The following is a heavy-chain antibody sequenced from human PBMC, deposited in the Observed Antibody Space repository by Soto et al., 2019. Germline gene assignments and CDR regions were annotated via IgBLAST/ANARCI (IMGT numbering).Heavy chain of an antibody. Sequence: SETLSLTCTVSGGSISSSSYYWGWIRQPPGKGLEWIGSIYYSGSTYYNPSLKSRVTISVDTSKNQFSLKLSSVTAAETAVYYCARHTLDIVVVPAARGMFDPWGQGTLVTVSS. J-gene: IGHJ5*02. V-gene: IGHV4-39*01. CDR1: GGSISSSSYY. D-gene: IGHD2-2*03. CDR3: ARHTLDIVVVPAARGMFDP. CDR2: IYYSGST.